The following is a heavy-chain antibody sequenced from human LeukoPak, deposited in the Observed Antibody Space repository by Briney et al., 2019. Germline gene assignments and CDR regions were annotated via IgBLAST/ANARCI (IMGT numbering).Heavy chain of an antibody. CDR1: GFTFSSYW. Sequence: GGSLRLSCAASGFTFSSYWMHWVRQAPGKGLVWVSRIASDGSTVYADSVKGRFTISRDNAKDTVYPQMNSLRVEDTAVYYCIGSGGWPGYWGQGTLVSVSS. V-gene: IGHV3-74*01. CDR2: IASDGST. J-gene: IGHJ4*02. CDR3: IGSGGWPGY. D-gene: IGHD1-26*01.